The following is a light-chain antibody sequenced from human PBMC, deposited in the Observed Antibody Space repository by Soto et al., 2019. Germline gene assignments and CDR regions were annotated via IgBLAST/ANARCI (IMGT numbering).Light chain of an antibody. CDR1: SGHSSYA. CDR2: VNSDGTH. Sequence: QLVLTQSPSASASLGASVKLTCTLSSGHSSYAIAWHQQQPEKGPRYFMKVNSDGTHSKVDGIPDRFSGSSSGADRYLTISSLQSEDEADYYCQTWGNGIVVFGGGTKLTVL. CDR3: QTWGNGIVV. V-gene: IGLV4-69*01. J-gene: IGLJ2*01.